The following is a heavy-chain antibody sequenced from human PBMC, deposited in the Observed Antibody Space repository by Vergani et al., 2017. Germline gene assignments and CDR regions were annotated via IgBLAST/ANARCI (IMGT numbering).Heavy chain of an antibody. D-gene: IGHD2-2*03. CDR3: ASDGYCSSTSCYGWFDP. V-gene: IGHV1-2*02. J-gene: IGHJ5*02. CDR1: GYTFTGYY. Sequence: QVQLVQSGAEVKKPGASVKVSCKASGYTFTGYYMHWVRQAPGQGLEWMGWINPNSGGTNYAQKFQGRVTMTRDTSISTAYMELSRLRSDDTAVYYCASDGYCSSTSCYGWFDPWGQGTLVTVSS. CDR2: INPNSGGT.